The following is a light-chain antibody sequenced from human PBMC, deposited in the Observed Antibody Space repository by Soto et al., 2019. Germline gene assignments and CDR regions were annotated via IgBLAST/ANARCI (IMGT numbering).Light chain of an antibody. Sequence: DIQMTQSPSSLSASVGDRVTIPWRASQSISTYLNWYQQKPGKAPKPLIYAASTLQSGLPSRFSGSGSGTDFRLTITSLQPEDIATYYCQQSATNPRTFGQGTNVDFK. V-gene: IGKV1-39*01. CDR3: QQSATNPRT. CDR2: AAS. CDR1: QSISTY. J-gene: IGKJ1*01.